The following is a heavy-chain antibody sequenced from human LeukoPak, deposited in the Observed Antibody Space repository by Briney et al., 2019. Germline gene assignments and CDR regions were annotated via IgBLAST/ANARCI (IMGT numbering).Heavy chain of an antibody. CDR2: IQSDGSNK. CDR3: ATHCSGTSCHRDY. CDR1: GFTFSSYA. Sequence: GGSLRLSCAASGFTFSSYAMHWVRQAPGKGLEYVAFIQSDGSNKYYSDSVKGRFTISRDNSKNTLFLQMNSLRVEDTAVYYCATHCSGTSCHRDYWGQGTLVTVSS. D-gene: IGHD2-2*01. J-gene: IGHJ4*02. V-gene: IGHV3-30*02.